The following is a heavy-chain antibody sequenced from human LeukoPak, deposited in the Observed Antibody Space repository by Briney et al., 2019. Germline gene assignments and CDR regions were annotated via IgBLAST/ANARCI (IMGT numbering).Heavy chain of an antibody. Sequence: GGSLRLSCAASGFTFSSYSMNWVRQAPGKGLEWVSYISSSSSTIYYADSVKGRFTTSRDNAKNSLYLQMNSLRDEDTAVYYCAREAVYYDSSGYNPNYYFDYWGQGTLVTVSS. CDR2: ISSSSSTI. V-gene: IGHV3-48*02. J-gene: IGHJ4*02. CDR3: AREAVYYDSSGYNPNYYFDY. D-gene: IGHD3-22*01. CDR1: GFTFSSYS.